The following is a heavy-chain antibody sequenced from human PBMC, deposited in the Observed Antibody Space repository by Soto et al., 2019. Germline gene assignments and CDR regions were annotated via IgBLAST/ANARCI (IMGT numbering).Heavy chain of an antibody. CDR3: VKGHGAHYDDAGSD. D-gene: IGHD3-10*01. V-gene: IGHV3-9*01. CDR2: ISWNSGSV. CDR1: GFTYDDYA. J-gene: IGHJ4*02. Sequence: EVQVVESGGGLVQPGRSLRLSCAASGFTYDDYAMHWVRQAPGKGLEWVSGISWNSGSVGYADSVQGRFTISRDNAKNSLYLQMNSLRPEDTALYYCVKGHGAHYDDAGSDWGQGTLVTVSS.